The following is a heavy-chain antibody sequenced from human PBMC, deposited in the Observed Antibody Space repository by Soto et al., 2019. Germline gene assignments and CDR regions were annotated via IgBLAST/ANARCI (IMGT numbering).Heavy chain of an antibody. CDR1: GGTFSSYA. Sequence: QVQLVQSGAEVKKPGSSVKVSCKASGGTFSSYAISWVRQAPGQGLEWMGGIIPIFGTADYAQKFQGRVAITADASTSTAYTELSSLGSEDTAVYYCASAWGPSYYYGMDVWGQGTTVTVSS. D-gene: IGHD3-16*01. CDR3: ASAWGPSYYYGMDV. J-gene: IGHJ6*02. V-gene: IGHV1-69*12. CDR2: IIPIFGTA.